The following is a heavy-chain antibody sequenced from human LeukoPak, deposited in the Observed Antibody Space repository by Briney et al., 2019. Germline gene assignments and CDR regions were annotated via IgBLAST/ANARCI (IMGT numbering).Heavy chain of an antibody. CDR3: ARVLSGCETTRCELDY. V-gene: IGHV3-48*04. Sequence: GGSLRLSCAASGFTFSSYSMNWVRQAPGKGLEWVSYISSSSSTIYYADSVKGRVTISRDNAKNSLYLQMNSLRAEDTAVYYCARVLSGCETTRCELDYWGQGTLVTVSS. CDR2: ISSSSSTI. CDR1: GFTFSSYS. D-gene: IGHD1-26*01. J-gene: IGHJ4*02.